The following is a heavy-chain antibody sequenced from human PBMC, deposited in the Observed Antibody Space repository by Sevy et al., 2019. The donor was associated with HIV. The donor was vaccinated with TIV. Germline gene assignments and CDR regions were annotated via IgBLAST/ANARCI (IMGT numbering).Heavy chain of an antibody. Sequence: GGSLRLSCATSGFTFSDYYMSWIRQAPGKGLEWVSYISRSGSTINYADSVKGRFTISRDNAKNSLYLQINSLRAEDSAVYYCARENTMIEEPGWFDPWGQGTLVTISS. D-gene: IGHD3-22*01. CDR1: GFTFSDYY. V-gene: IGHV3-11*01. J-gene: IGHJ5*02. CDR3: ARENTMIEEPGWFDP. CDR2: ISRSGSTI.